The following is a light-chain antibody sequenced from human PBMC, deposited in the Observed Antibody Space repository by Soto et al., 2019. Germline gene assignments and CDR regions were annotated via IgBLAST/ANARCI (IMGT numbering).Light chain of an antibody. V-gene: IGKV3-15*01. CDR2: GAS. J-gene: IGKJ1*01. CDR1: QTISGT. CDR3: QQYDNWPWT. Sequence: EIVMTQSPATLSVSPGGRATLSCRASQTISGTLAWYQQKPGQAPRLLIHGASTRAPGFPARSSGSGSGTDFALTISSLQSEDFAVYYWQQYDNWPWTFGQGTKVDIK.